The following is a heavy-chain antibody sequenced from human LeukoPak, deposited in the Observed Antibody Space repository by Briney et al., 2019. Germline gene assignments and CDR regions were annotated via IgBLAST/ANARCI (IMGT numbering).Heavy chain of an antibody. J-gene: IGHJ4*02. V-gene: IGHV1-18*01. D-gene: IGHD3-9*01. CDR1: GYTFMKYG. Sequence: ASVKVSCKTSGYTFMKYGIIWVRQAPGQGPEWMGWISAYNGNAKYAQNVLDRLTMTIDTSTSTVYMELRSLRSDDTAVYYCARDGYDILTGYKLDYWGQGTLVTVSS. CDR3: ARDGYDILTGYKLDY. CDR2: ISAYNGNA.